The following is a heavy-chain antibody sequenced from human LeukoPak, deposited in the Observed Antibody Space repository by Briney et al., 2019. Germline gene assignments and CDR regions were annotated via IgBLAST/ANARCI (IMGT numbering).Heavy chain of an antibody. J-gene: IGHJ3*02. CDR2: IQEDGKKE. CDR1: GFTFTKFW. Sequence: GGSLRLSCEASGFTFTKFWMSWVRQAPGKGLEWVANIQEDGKKENYVDSVRGRFTISRDNAKNSLYLQMNSLRAEDTAVYYCAREAYNWNIDVFDIWGQGTMVTVSS. D-gene: IGHD1/OR15-1a*01. V-gene: IGHV3-7*01. CDR3: AREAYNWNIDVFDI.